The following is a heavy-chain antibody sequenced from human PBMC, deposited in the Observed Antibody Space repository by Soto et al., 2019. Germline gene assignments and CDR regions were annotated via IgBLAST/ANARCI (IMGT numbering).Heavy chain of an antibody. Sequence: SETLSLTCTVSGGSISSYYWSWIRQPPGKGLEWIGYIYSSGSTNYNPSLKSRVTISVDTSKNLFSLILSSVTAADTAVYYCARAAAAGRGRYYYYGMDVWGQGTTVTVS. J-gene: IGHJ6*02. CDR3: ARAAAAGRGRYYYYGMDV. D-gene: IGHD6-13*01. CDR2: IYSSGST. CDR1: GGSISSYY. V-gene: IGHV4-59*01.